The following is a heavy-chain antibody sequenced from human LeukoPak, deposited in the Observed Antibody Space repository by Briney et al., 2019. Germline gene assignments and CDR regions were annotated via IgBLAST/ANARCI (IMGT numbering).Heavy chain of an antibody. Sequence: SETLSLTCTVSNDSISSGYYWGWIRQAPGKGLEWIGNLYHSGSTYYNPSLKSRVSISVDTSKNQFSLNLSSVTAADTAVYYCATEIQNIAGRVYWGQGTLVTVSS. D-gene: IGHD6-6*01. CDR2: LYHSGST. J-gene: IGHJ4*02. V-gene: IGHV4-38-2*02. CDR1: NDSISSGYY. CDR3: ATEIQNIAGRVY.